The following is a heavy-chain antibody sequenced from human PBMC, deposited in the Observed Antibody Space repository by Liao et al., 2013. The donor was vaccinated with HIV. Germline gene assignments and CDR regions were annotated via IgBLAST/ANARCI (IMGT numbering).Heavy chain of an antibody. CDR3: ARGVPPDY. Sequence: QVQLQESGPGLVRPSQTLSLTCTVSGGSINSGNYYWSWIRQPAGRGLEWIGRIYAGDSTQYNPSLKSRVTISADTSKNQFSLELTSVTAADTAIYYCARGVPPDYWGQGILVTVSS. CDR2: IYAGDST. J-gene: IGHJ4*02. CDR1: GGSINSGNYY. V-gene: IGHV4-61*02. D-gene: IGHD5/OR15-5a*01.